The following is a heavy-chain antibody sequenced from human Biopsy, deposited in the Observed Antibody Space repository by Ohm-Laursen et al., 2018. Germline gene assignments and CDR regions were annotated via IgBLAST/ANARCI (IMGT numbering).Heavy chain of an antibody. Sequence: VSSVKVSCKAPECTFSNYGVNWVRQAPGQGLEWLGGNIPILGTGNYARKFQDRVTVAADTSMSTATMELRSLRSDDTAVYYCATKLTGYFHHWGQGTLVTVSS. V-gene: IGHV1-69*06. CDR3: ATKLTGYFHH. J-gene: IGHJ1*01. CDR1: ECTFSNYG. D-gene: IGHD3-9*01. CDR2: NIPILGTG.